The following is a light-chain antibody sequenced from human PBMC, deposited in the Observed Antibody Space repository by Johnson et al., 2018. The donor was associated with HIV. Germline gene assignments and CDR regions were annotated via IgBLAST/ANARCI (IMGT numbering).Light chain of an antibody. Sequence: QSVLTQPPSVSAAPGQKVTISCSGGSSNIGNNFVSWYQQLPGTAPKLLIFENNKRPSGIPNRFSGSKSGTSATLGITGLQTGDEADYYCGTWDSSLGGHYVFGPGTKVTV. CDR1: SSNIGNNF. V-gene: IGLV1-51*02. J-gene: IGLJ1*01. CDR3: GTWDSSLGGHYV. CDR2: ENN.